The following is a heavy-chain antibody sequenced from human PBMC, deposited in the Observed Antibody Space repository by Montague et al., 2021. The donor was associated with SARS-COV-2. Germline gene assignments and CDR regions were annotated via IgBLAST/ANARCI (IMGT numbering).Heavy chain of an antibody. Sequence: SKTLSLTCTVSGGSIRSSSYYWGWIRQPPGKGLEWIGSIYYSGSTYYNPSLKSRVTISVDTSKNQFSLKLSSVTAADTAVYYCARHRITIFLCRMFGYGGQGTLVTVSS. CDR2: IYYSGST. CDR3: ARHRITIFLCRMFGY. V-gene: IGHV4-39*01. J-gene: IGHJ4*02. CDR1: GGSIRSSSYY. D-gene: IGHD3-9*01.